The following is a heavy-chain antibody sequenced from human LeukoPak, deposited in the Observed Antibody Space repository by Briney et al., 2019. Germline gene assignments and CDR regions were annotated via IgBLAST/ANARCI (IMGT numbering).Heavy chain of an antibody. V-gene: IGHV3-49*04. D-gene: IGHD1-1*01. CDR3: TRGDWNDDN. CDR2: IRTKAHGGTT. J-gene: IGHJ4*02. Sequence: GGSLRLSCSASGFTFGDYAMTWVRQAPGKGLEWLGMIRTKAHGGTTEYAASVKGRFTFTRDDSKSIAYLQMNGLKTEDTAVYYCTRGDWNDDNWGQGTLVTVSS. CDR1: GFTFGDYA.